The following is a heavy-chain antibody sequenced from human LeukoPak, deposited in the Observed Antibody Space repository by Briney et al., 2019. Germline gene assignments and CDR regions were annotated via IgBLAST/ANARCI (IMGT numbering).Heavy chain of an antibody. V-gene: IGHV3-23*01. CDR1: GFTLSSYA. CDR2: ISDSGNT. Sequence: GGSLRLSCAASGFTLSSYAMSRVRQALGKGLEWVSAISDSGNTYHADSVKGRFTISRDSSKNTLFLQMNRLRPEDAAVYYCAKAPVTTCRGAYCYPFDYWGQGTLVTVSS. J-gene: IGHJ4*02. CDR3: AKAPVTTCRGAYCYPFDY. D-gene: IGHD2-21*01.